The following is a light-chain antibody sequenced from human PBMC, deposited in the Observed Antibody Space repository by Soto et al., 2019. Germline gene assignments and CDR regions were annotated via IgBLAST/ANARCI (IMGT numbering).Light chain of an antibody. J-gene: IGKJ4*01. CDR1: QGIRDE. CDR2: AAS. V-gene: IGKV1-17*01. Sequence: IRMTPSPSSLSASVGDRVTITCRRRQGIRDELGWYQQKAGKAPNLLISAASRLQSGVPSRFSGRGPGTDFTLTISSLQPEDFATYYCQQLNSYPLTFGGGTKVDIK. CDR3: QQLNSYPLT.